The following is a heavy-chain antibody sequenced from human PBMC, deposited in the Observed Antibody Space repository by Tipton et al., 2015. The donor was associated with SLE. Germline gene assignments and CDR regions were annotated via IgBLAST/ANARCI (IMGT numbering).Heavy chain of an antibody. D-gene: IGHD2-8*02. CDR2: ISYSGST. V-gene: IGHV4-34*09. CDR1: GGSSSGYY. Sequence: TLSLTCAVYGGSSSGYYWSWIRQSPGKGLEWIGYISYSGSTNYNSSLKSRLTISVDTSKNQFSLKLSSVTAADTAVYYCARDVGGYNTGWFPYYFDYWGQGTLVTVSS. J-gene: IGHJ4*02. CDR3: ARDVGGYNTGWFPYYFDY.